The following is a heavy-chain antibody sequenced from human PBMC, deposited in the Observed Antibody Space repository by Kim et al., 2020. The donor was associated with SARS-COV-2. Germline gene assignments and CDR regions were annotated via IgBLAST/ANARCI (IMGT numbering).Heavy chain of an antibody. J-gene: IGHJ3*02. V-gene: IGHV3-30*02. Sequence: YADSVKGRFTISRDTSKNTLYLQMNSLRAEDTAVYYCAKPGSGSYYDAFDIWGQGTMVTVSS. D-gene: IGHD3-10*01. CDR3: AKPGSGSYYDAFDI.